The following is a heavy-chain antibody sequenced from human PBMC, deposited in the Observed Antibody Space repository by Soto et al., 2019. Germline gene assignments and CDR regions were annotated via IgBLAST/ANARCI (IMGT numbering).Heavy chain of an antibody. J-gene: IGHJ4*02. D-gene: IGHD2-21*02. CDR2: IYYSGST. CDR1: GGSISSYY. CDR3: ARDRTGDYYFDY. Sequence: SETLSLPCTVSGGSISSYYWSWIRQPPGKGLEWIGYIYYSGSTNYNPSLKSRVTISVDTSKNQFSLKLSSVTAADTAVYYCARDRTGDYYFDYWGQGTLVTVSS. V-gene: IGHV4-59*01.